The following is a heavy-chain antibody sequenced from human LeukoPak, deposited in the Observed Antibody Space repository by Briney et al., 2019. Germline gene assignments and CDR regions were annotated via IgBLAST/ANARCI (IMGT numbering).Heavy chain of an antibody. D-gene: IGHD1-26*01. CDR1: GGSFSGYY. CDR3: ARHFVRSGSYWADY. Sequence: KSSETLSLTCAVYGGSFSGYYWSWIRQPPGKGLEWIGIIYHSGSTYYNPSLKSRVTISVDTSKNQFSLRVTSVTAADTAVYYCARHFVRSGSYWADYWGQGTLVTVSS. CDR2: IYHSGST. J-gene: IGHJ4*02. V-gene: IGHV4-34*01.